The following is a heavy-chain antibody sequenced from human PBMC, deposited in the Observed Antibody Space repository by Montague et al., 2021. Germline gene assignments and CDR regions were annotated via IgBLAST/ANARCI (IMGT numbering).Heavy chain of an antibody. D-gene: IGHD2-15*01. CDR2: IFHSGST. Sequence: SETLSLTCTVSGYSISSGYYWGWLRQPPGKGLEWIGSIFHSGSTYYTPSLKSRTTISVDTSKHQFPLQLTSVTAAGAALYCCAREREAAPFDYWGQGTLVTVSS. CDR1: GYSISSGYY. CDR3: AREREAAPFDY. V-gene: IGHV4-38-2*02. J-gene: IGHJ4*02.